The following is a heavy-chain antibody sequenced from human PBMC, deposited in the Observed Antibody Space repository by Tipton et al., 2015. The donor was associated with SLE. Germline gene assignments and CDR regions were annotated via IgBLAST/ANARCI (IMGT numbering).Heavy chain of an antibody. J-gene: IGHJ4*02. CDR1: GLTFNIYA. CDR2: ISFDGSNT. CDR3: ATDPQWLRSNYFES. Sequence: SLRLSCAASGLTFNIYALHWVRQAPGKGLEWVAVISFDGSNTYYADSVKGRFTISRDNSKNTLYLQMNSLRAEDTAVYYCATDPQWLRSNYFESWGQGTLVTVSS. D-gene: IGHD5-12*01. V-gene: IGHV3-30*14.